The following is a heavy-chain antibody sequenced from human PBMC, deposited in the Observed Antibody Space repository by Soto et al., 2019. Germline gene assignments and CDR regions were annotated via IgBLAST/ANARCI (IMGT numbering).Heavy chain of an antibody. J-gene: IGHJ1*01. D-gene: IGHD6-13*01. CDR2: INWNSGSI. CDR1: GFTFDDYA. CDR3: VKDESINWYSGHFRH. Sequence: SLSLCCADSGFTFDDYAMHWVRQVPGKGLEWVSGINWNSGSIGYGDSVKGRFAISRDNAKNSLHLQMNRLSAEDTAFYYCVKDESINWYSGHFRHWGQGTLVTVSS. V-gene: IGHV3-9*01.